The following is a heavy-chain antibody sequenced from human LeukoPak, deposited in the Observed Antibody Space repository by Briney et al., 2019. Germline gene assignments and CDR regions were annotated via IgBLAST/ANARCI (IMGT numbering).Heavy chain of an antibody. J-gene: IGHJ4*02. CDR1: RDTFSSYA. D-gene: IGHD3-22*01. V-gene: IGHV1-69*05. CDR2: IIPIFGTA. CDR3: ARDVGYYDSSGYYY. Sequence: SVKVSCKASRDTFSSYAISWVRQAPGQGLEWMGGIIPIFGTANYAQKFQGRVTITTDESTSTAYMELSSLRSEDTAVYYCARDVGYYDSSGYYYWGQGTLVTVSS.